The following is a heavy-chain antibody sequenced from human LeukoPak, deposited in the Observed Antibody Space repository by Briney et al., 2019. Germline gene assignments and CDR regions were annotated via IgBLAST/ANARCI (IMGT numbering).Heavy chain of an antibody. CDR3: ARDGYCTSASCHYYFDY. D-gene: IGHD2-2*03. J-gene: IGHJ4*02. CDR2: IWYDGSNK. CDR1: GFTFSSYG. V-gene: IGHV3-33*01. Sequence: GGSLRLSCAASGFTFSSYGMHWVRQAPGKGLEWVAVIWYDGSNKYYADSVKGRFTISRDNAKNSLYLQMDSLRAEDTAVYYCARDGYCTSASCHYYFDYWGQGALVTVSS.